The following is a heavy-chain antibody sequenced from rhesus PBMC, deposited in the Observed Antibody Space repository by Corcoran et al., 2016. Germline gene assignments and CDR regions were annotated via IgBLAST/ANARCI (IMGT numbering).Heavy chain of an antibody. CDR1: GGSISSSNW. D-gene: IGHD6-13*01. J-gene: IGHJ4*01. CDR2: IYGRGGSN. V-gene: IGHV4-93*01. CDR3: ASPWYSSWSFDY. Sequence: QVQLQESGPAVVKPSETLSLTCAVSGGSISSSNWWSWIRQSPGKGLEWIGGIYGRGGSNEYNHSLKRRVTISKDTSKNQFSRKLSSVTAADTAVYYCASPWYSSWSFDYWGQGVLVTVSS.